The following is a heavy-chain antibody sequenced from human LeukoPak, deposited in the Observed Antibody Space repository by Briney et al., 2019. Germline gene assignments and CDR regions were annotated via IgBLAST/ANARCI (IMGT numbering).Heavy chain of an antibody. V-gene: IGHV1-46*01. CDR2: INPSGGST. CDR1: GYTFTSYY. CDR3: ARVPPGAIWFDY. J-gene: IGHJ4*02. Sequence: ASVKVSCKASGYTFTSYYMHWVRQAPGQGLEWMGIINPSGGSTSYAQKFQGRVTMTRDMSTSTVYMELSSLRSEDTAVYYCARVPPGAIWFDYWGQGTLVTVSS. D-gene: IGHD1-26*01.